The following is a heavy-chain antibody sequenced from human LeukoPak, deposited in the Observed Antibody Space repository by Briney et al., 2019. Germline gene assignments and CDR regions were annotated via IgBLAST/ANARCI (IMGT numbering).Heavy chain of an antibody. CDR2: INWNGGST. CDR3: ARAGSYVWGSYRSHYYYYYMDV. D-gene: IGHD3-16*02. J-gene: IGHJ6*03. V-gene: IGHV3-20*04. Sequence: GGSLRLSCAASGFTFDDYGMSWVRQAPEKGLEWVSGINWNGGSTGYADSVKGRFTISRDNAKNSLYLQMNSLRAEDTALYYCARAGSYVWGSYRSHYYYYYMDVWGKGTTVTVSS. CDR1: GFTFDDYG.